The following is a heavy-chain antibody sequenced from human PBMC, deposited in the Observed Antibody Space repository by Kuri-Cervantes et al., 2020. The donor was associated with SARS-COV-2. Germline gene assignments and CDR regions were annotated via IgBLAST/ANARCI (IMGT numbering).Heavy chain of an antibody. CDR3: ARGGGYDYPHY. Sequence: SETLSLTCTVSGGSITSNYNWGWIRQPPGKGLEWIGTISYSGHTYYNPSLKSRVAMFIDTSKNQFSLKLYSLTAADTSVYYCARGGGYDYPHYWGQGTLVTVSS. CDR1: GGSITSNYN. CDR2: ISYSGHT. D-gene: IGHD3-16*01. J-gene: IGHJ4*02. V-gene: IGHV4-39*01.